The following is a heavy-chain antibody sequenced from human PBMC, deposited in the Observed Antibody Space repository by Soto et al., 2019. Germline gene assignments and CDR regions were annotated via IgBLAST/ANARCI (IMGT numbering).Heavy chain of an antibody. CDR2: INHSGST. CDR3: AIGGSVWFGELLDY. CDR1: GGSFSGYY. V-gene: IGHV4-34*01. Sequence: QVQLQQWGAGLLKPSETLSLTCAVYGGSFSGYYWSWIRQPPGKGLEWIGEINHSGSTNYNPSLKSRVTISVDTSKNQFSLKLSSVTAADTAVSYCAIGGSVWFGELLDYWGQGTLVTVSS. D-gene: IGHD3-10*01. J-gene: IGHJ4*02.